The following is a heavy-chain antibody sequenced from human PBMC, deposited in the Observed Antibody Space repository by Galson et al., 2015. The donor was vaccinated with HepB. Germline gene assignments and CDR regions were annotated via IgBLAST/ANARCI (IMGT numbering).Heavy chain of an antibody. V-gene: IGHV4-31*03. J-gene: IGHJ4*02. CDR3: ARVIDYSSTWSCFDN. CDR2: IYYSGST. Sequence: TLSLTCTVSGGSISSGGYYWNWIRQYPGKGLEWIGYIYYSGSTYYNPSLKSRITISADTSKNQFSLEVTSVTAADTAIYYCARVIDYSSTWSCFDNWGQGMLVAVSS. D-gene: IGHD6-13*01. CDR1: GGSISSGGYY.